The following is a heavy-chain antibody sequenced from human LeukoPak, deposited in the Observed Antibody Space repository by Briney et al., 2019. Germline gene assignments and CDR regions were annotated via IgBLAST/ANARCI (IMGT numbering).Heavy chain of an antibody. CDR2: ISTSGST. V-gene: IGHV4-61*02. CDR1: GGSVTRGSYY. D-gene: IGHD2-15*01. J-gene: IGHJ4*02. Sequence: PSETLSLTCSVSGGSVTRGSYYWSWIRQPAGKGLEWIGRISTSGSTNYNPSLKSRVTMSLDTSKNQFSLKLNSVTAADTAVYYCARGAALAIDYWGQGALVTVSS. CDR3: ARGAALAIDY.